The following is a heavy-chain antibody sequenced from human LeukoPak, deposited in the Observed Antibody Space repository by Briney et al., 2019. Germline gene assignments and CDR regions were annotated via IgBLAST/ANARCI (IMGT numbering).Heavy chain of an antibody. J-gene: IGHJ4*02. CDR2: IYYSGST. CDR3: ARYYDTPYYFDY. CDR1: GGSISSGGYY. V-gene: IGHV4-61*08. Sequence: SQTLSPTCSVSGGSISSGGYYCSWVRQPPGKGLEWIGYIYYSGSTNYNPSLMSRVTISVDTSKNQFSLKLSSVTAADTAVYYCARYYDTPYYFDYWGQGTLVTVSS. D-gene: IGHD3-16*01.